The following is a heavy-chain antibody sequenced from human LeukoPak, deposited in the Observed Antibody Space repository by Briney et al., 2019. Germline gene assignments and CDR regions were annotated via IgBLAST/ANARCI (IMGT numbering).Heavy chain of an antibody. CDR1: GVSINSHY. Sequence: SETQSLTCTVSGVSINSHYLNWIRQPPGKGLEWIGHIYGSGRTNYNPSLKSRVTMSVDTSKRQFSLNLKSLTAADTAVYYCVVSPNQDFFDYWGQGPPVTVSS. J-gene: IGHJ4*02. V-gene: IGHV4-4*09. CDR3: VVSPNQDFFDY. CDR2: IYGSGRT.